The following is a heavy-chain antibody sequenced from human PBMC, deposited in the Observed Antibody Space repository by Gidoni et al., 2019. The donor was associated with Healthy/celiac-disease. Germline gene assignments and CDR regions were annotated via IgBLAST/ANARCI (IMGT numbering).Heavy chain of an antibody. CDR2: IWYDGSNK. CDR3: ARDLSSYGEGFDP. V-gene: IGHV3-33*01. J-gene: IGHJ5*02. Sequence: QVQLVESGGGVVQPGRSLRLSCAASGFTFSSYGMHWVRQAPGKGLEWVAVIWYDGSNKYYADSVKGRFTISRDNSKNTLYLQMNSLRAEDTAVYYCARDLSSYGEGFDPWGQGTLVTVSS. CDR1: GFTFSSYG. D-gene: IGHD4-17*01.